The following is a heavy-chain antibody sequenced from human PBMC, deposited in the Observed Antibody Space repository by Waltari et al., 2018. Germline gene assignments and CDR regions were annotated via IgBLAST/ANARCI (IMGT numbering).Heavy chain of an antibody. CDR3: AKDKTAAMLYGDYLDS. CDR2: IRYDGTKK. V-gene: IGHV3-30*02. CDR1: GFTLSNFG. Sequence: QVQLVESGGGVVQPGGSLRLSCAASGFTLSNFGMQWVRQAPGKGRGWVAFIRYDGTKKYYAESVKGRFTISRDNSKSTLSLQMSSLKTEDTAVYYCAKDKTAAMLYGDYLDSWGQGTLVTVSS. J-gene: IGHJ4*02. D-gene: IGHD2-8*01.